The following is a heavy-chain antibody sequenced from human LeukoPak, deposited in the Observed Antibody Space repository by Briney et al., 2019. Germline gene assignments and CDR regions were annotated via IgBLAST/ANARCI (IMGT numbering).Heavy chain of an antibody. CDR1: GFTFNTYT. Sequence: GNSLRLSCAASGFTFNTYTMNWVRQAPGKGLEWVSSISSGSNNADSVRGRFTISRDNAKNSLYLQMNSLRAEDTAVYYCARSFAYWGQGTLVTVSS. V-gene: IGHV3-21*01. CDR2: ISSGSNN. J-gene: IGHJ4*02. CDR3: ARSFAY.